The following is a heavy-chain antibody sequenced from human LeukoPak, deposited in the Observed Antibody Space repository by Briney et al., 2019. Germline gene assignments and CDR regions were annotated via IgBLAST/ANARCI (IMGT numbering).Heavy chain of an antibody. Sequence: GGSLRLSCAASGFTFSSYAMHWVRQAPGKGLEWVAVISYDGSNKYYADSVKGRFTISRDNSKNTLYLQMNSLRAEDTAVYYCARDGGAAHNFYYYYMDVWGKGTTVTVSS. CDR1: GFTFSSYA. V-gene: IGHV3-30-3*01. CDR3: ARDGGAAHNFYYYYMDV. D-gene: IGHD6-6*01. J-gene: IGHJ6*03. CDR2: ISYDGSNK.